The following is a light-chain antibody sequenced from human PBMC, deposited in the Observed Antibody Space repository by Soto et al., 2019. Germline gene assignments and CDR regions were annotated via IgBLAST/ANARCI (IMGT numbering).Light chain of an antibody. Sequence: DIQMTQSPSSLSASVGDRVTITCQASQDISNYLNWYQQKPGKAPKLLIYDASNLETGVPSRFSGSGSGTDFTFTISSLQPEDIATYYCQQYDNPYTFGQGTKLESK. CDR2: DAS. J-gene: IGKJ2*01. V-gene: IGKV1-33*01. CDR1: QDISNY. CDR3: QQYDNPYT.